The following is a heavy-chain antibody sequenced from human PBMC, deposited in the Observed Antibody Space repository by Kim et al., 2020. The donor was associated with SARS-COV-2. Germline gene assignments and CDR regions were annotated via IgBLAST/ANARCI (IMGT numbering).Heavy chain of an antibody. V-gene: IGHV3-23*01. CDR1: GFTFSNYA. J-gene: IGHJ6*01. CDR2: MSVSGSTT. D-gene: IGHD5-12*01. Sequence: GGSLRLSCTASGFTFSNYAMSWVRQAPGKGLEWVSSMSVSGSTTYYAESVKGRFTISRDNSKNTLYLQMNSLRVEDTAVYYCATSGHSGYDLYYFGIDV. CDR3: ATSGHSGYDLYYFGIDV.